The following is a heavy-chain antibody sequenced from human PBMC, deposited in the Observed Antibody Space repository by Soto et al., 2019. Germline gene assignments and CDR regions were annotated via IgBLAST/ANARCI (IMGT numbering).Heavy chain of an antibody. V-gene: IGHV3-23*01. Sequence: EVQLLESGGGLVQPGGSLRLSCAASGFTFSSYAMSWVRQAPGKGLEWVSAISGSGGSTYYSDSVKGRFTISRDNSKNTLYLQMNSLRAEDTAVYYCRDSSSPYYYGMDVWGQGTTVTVAS. D-gene: IGHD6-6*01. J-gene: IGHJ6*02. CDR1: GFTFSSYA. CDR3: RDSSSPYYYGMDV. CDR2: ISGSGGST.